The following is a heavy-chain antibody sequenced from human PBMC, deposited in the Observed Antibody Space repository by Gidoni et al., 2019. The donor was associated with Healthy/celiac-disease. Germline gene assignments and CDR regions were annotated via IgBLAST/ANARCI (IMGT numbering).Heavy chain of an antibody. CDR3: AKYLAGSHFDS. Sequence: QITLKESGPTLVKPTQTLTLTCTFSGFSFSPNGVGVGWIRQPPGKALGWLALIYWDDGKRFSPSLKSRLSITKDTSKNQVVLTMTNVDPVDTATYYCAKYLAGSHFDSWGQGTLVTVSS. CDR1: GFSFSPNGVG. CDR2: IYWDDGK. V-gene: IGHV2-5*02. D-gene: IGHD2-2*02. J-gene: IGHJ4*02.